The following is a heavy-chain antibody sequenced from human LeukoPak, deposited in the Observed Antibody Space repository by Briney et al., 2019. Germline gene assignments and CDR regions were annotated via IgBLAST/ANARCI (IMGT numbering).Heavy chain of an antibody. CDR1: GFTFSDYY. CDR3: ARDPRYGGNSEGFDY. Sequence: GGSLRLSCAASGFTFSDYYMGWIRQAPGKGLEWISSISSSSRYTNYADSVKGRFTISRDNAKNSLYLQMNSLRAEDTAVYYCARDPRYGGNSEGFDYWGQGTLVTVSS. D-gene: IGHD4-23*01. CDR2: ISSSSRYT. V-gene: IGHV3-11*05. J-gene: IGHJ4*02.